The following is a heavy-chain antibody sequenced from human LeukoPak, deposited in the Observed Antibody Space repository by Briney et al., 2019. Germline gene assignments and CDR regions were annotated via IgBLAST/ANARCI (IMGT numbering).Heavy chain of an antibody. D-gene: IGHD6-19*01. Sequence: GGSLRLSWAASGCTFSSYAMSWVRQAPGKGLEWVSAISGSGGSTYYADSVKGRFTISRDNSKNTLYLQMNSLRAEDTAVYYCAKNTGRQWLFGYWGQGTLVTVSS. CDR1: GCTFSSYA. CDR3: AKNTGRQWLFGY. V-gene: IGHV3-23*01. J-gene: IGHJ4*02. CDR2: ISGSGGST.